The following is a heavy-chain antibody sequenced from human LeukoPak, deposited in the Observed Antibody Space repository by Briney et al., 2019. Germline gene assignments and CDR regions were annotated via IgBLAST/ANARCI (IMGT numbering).Heavy chain of an antibody. Sequence: PGGSLRLSCAASGFTFSSYWMHWVRQVPGKGLVWVARINPGGSSITYADSVKGRFTISRDNAKNMLYLRMDSLRAEDTGVYYCARSNQADDYWGQGTLVTVSS. J-gene: IGHJ4*02. CDR2: INPGGSSI. V-gene: IGHV3-74*01. D-gene: IGHD1-14*01. CDR3: ARSNQADDY. CDR1: GFTFSSYW.